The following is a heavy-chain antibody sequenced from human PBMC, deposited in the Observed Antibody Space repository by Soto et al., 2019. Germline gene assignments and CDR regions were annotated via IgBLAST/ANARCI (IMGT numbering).Heavy chain of an antibody. J-gene: IGHJ5*02. CDR3: ARSPLGVVIENWFDP. V-gene: IGHV4-34*01. CDR1: GGSFSGYY. Sequence: SETLSLTCAVYGGSFSGYYWCWIRQPPGKGLEWIGEVNHSGSTNYNPSLKSRVTISVDTSKNQFSLKLSSVTAADTAVYYCARSPLGVVIENWFDPWGQGTLVTVSS. CDR2: VNHSGST. D-gene: IGHD3-3*01.